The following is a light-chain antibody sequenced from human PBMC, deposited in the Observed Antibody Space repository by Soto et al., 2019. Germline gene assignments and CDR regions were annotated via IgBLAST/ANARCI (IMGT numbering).Light chain of an antibody. CDR2: RAS. V-gene: IGKV3-15*01. CDR3: QQYNNWPPWT. Sequence: EIVMTQSPATLSVSPGERATLSCRASQSVSTSLAWYQQEPGQAPRLLIYRASTRAAGIPARFSGSGSGTEFTLTISSLQSEDFAVYYCQQYNNWPPWTFGQGTKVDIK. CDR1: QSVSTS. J-gene: IGKJ1*01.